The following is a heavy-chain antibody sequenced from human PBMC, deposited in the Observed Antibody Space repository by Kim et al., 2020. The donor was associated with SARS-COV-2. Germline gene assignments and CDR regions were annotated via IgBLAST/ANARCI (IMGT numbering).Heavy chain of an antibody. J-gene: IGHJ2*01. D-gene: IGHD5-12*01. CDR3: AKETVATGWYFDL. V-gene: IGHV3-23*01. Sequence: YADSGRGRFTISRDNSTNTLYLQMNSLRAEDTAVYYCAKETVATGWYFDLWGRGTLVTVSS.